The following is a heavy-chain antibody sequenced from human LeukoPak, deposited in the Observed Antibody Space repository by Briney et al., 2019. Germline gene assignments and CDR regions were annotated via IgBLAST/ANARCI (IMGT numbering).Heavy chain of an antibody. V-gene: IGHV1-69*05. J-gene: IGHJ4*02. CDR1: GGTFISYA. CDR2: IIPIFGTE. D-gene: IGHD6-19*01. CDR3: ARVPYSSGWYYFDY. Sequence: SVKVSCKASGGTFISYAISWVRQAPGQGLEWMGGIIPIFGTENYAQKIQGRVTITTDESTSTAYMELSSLRSEDTAVYYCARVPYSSGWYYFDYWGQGTLVTVSS.